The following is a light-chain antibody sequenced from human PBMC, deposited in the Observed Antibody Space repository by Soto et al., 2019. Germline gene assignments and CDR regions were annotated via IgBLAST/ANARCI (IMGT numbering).Light chain of an antibody. CDR2: QTS. CDR1: QYINTR. CDR3: HQRQSWPRT. J-gene: IGKJ1*01. V-gene: IGKV3-11*01. Sequence: EIVLTQSPGTLSLSPGERVTLSGRASQYINTRLAWYQHRPGQAPRLLIYQTSIRAAGIPARFSASGTGTDFTLTISDVQPEDFAVYYCHQRQSWPRTFGQGTKVDIK.